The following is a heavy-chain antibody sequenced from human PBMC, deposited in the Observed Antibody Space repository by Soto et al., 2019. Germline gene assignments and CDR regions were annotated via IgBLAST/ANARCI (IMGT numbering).Heavy chain of an antibody. J-gene: IGHJ4*02. CDR3: ARAARKGYSGYELDY. CDR2: ISSSSSYI. CDR1: GFTFSSYS. V-gene: IGHV3-21*01. Sequence: EVQLVESGGGMVKPGGSLRLSCAASGFTFSSYSMNWVRQAPGKGLEWVSSISSSSSYIYYADSVKGRFTISRDNAKNSLYLQMNSLRAEDTAVYYCARAARKGYSGYELDYWGQGTLVTVSS. D-gene: IGHD5-12*01.